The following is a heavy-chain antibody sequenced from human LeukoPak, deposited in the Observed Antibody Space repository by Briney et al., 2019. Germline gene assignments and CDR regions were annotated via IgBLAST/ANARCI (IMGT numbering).Heavy chain of an antibody. CDR2: ISYDGSNT. CDR1: GFTFSSYD. V-gene: IGHV3-30*03. D-gene: IGHD6-19*01. J-gene: IGHJ6*03. Sequence: GGTLRPSCAGSGFTFSSYDMQWVSQAPGKGLEWVADISYDGSNTCYADSVKGRFTISRDNSKNTLYLQMNSLRADDTAVYFCARRIAVIFNYYYMDVWGKGTTVTVSS. CDR3: ARRIAVIFNYYYMDV.